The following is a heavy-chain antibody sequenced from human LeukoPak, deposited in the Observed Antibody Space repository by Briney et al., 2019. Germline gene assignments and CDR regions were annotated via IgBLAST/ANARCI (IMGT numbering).Heavy chain of an antibody. Sequence: GGSLRLSCAASGFTFDDYAMPWVRQAPGKGLEWVSGISYNSDTIAYADSVKGRSTISRDNAKNSLYLQMNSLRAEDTALYYCAKDYCGGDCYSGWYFDLWGRGTLVTVSS. J-gene: IGHJ2*01. CDR3: AKDYCGGDCYSGWYFDL. D-gene: IGHD2-21*02. V-gene: IGHV3-9*01. CDR2: ISYNSDTI. CDR1: GFTFDDYA.